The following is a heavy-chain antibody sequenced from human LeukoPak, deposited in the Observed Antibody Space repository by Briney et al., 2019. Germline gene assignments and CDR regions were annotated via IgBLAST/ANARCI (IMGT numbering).Heavy chain of an antibody. CDR2: ISSSSNYI. CDR3: ARRPYGDS. Sequence: PGGSLRLSCVACGFTFSSYSLNWLRQAPGKGLEWVSSISSSSNYIYYADSVKGRFTISRDNAKNSLYLQMNSLRAEDTAVYYCARRPYGDSWGQGALVTVSS. CDR1: GFTFSSYS. J-gene: IGHJ4*02. D-gene: IGHD4-17*01. V-gene: IGHV3-21*01.